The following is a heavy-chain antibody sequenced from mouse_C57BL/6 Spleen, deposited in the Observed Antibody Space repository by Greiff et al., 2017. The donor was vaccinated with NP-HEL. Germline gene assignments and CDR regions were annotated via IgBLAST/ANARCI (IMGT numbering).Heavy chain of an antibody. D-gene: IGHD4-1*01. CDR1: GFTFSDYY. V-gene: IGHV5-16*01. CDR3: ARLWDYYFDY. Sequence: EVQRVESEGGLVQPGSSMKLSCTASGFTFSDYYMAWVRQVPEKGLEWVANINYDGSSTYYLDSLKSRFIISRDNAKNILYLQMSSLKSEDTATYYCARLWDYYFDYWGQGTTLTVSS. CDR2: INYDGSST. J-gene: IGHJ2*01.